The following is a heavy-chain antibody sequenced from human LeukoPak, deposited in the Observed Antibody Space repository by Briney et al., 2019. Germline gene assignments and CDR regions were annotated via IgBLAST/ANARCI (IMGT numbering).Heavy chain of an antibody. D-gene: IGHD1-26*01. CDR3: AKVSEWELLGDY. Sequence: GGSLRLSYAASGFTFSSYGMHWVRQAPGKGLEWVAFIRYDGSNKYYADSVKGRFTISRDNSKNTLYLQMNSLRAEDTAVYYCAKVSEWELLGDYWGQGTLVTVSS. CDR1: GFTFSSYG. CDR2: IRYDGSNK. J-gene: IGHJ4*02. V-gene: IGHV3-30*02.